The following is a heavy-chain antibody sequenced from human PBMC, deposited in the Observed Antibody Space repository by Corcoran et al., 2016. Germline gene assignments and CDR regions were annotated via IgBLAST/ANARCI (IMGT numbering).Heavy chain of an antibody. D-gene: IGHD6-13*01. CDR2: ITPIFGTA. CDR1: GGTFRSYA. CDR3: ARAAGSSSWYSTYYFDY. V-gene: IGHV1-69*01. Sequence: QVQLVQSGAEVKKPGSSVPVSCKASGGTFRSYAISWVRQAPGQGLEWMGGITPIFGTANYARKFQGRVTITADESTSTAYMELSSLRSEDTAVYYGARAAGSSSWYSTYYFDYWGQGTLVTVSS. J-gene: IGHJ4*02.